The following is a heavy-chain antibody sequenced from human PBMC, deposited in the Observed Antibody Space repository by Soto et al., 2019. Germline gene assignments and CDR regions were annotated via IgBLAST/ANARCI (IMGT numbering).Heavy chain of an antibody. CDR1: GYTFTSYD. Sequence: GASVKVSCKASGYTFTSYDINWVRQATGQGLEWMGWMNPNSGNTGYAQKFQGRVTMTRNTSISTAYMELSSLRSEDTAVYYCARATPYCSSTSCHDAFDIWGQRTMVTVSS. CDR2: MNPNSGNT. J-gene: IGHJ3*02. D-gene: IGHD2-2*01. CDR3: ARATPYCSSTSCHDAFDI. V-gene: IGHV1-8*01.